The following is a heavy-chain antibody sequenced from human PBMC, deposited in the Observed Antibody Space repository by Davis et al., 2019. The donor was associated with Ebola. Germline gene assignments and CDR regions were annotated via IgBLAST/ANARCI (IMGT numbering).Heavy chain of an antibody. CDR3: TTVTWRGEFDN. J-gene: IGHJ4*02. Sequence: GESLQISCVASGFTFTNAWMSWVRQAPGKGLEWVGRITNKAAGGTTDYAAPVKGRFSISTDDSKNTLYLQMNSLKTEDTAVYYCTTVTWRGEFDNWGQGILVTVSS. V-gene: IGHV3-15*01. CDR2: ITNKAAGGTT. CDR1: GFTFTNAW. D-gene: IGHD3-16*01.